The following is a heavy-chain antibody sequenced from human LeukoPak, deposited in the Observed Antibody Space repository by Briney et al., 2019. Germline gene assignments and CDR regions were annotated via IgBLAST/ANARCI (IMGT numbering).Heavy chain of an antibody. CDR2: INHSGST. J-gene: IGHJ4*02. CDR3: ARSLFYIVGITSAPDY. D-gene: IGHD1-26*01. CDR1: GGSFSGYY. V-gene: IGHV4-34*01. Sequence: SETLSLTCAVYGGSFSGYYWSWIRQPPGKGLEWIGEINHSGSTNYNPSLKSRVTISVDTSKNQFSLKLSSVTAADTAVYYRARSLFYIVGITSAPDYWGQGTLVTVSS.